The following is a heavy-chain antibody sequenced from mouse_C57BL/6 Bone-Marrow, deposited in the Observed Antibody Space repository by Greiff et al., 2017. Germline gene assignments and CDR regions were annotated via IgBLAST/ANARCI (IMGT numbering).Heavy chain of an antibody. D-gene: IGHD2-5*01. V-gene: IGHV1-50*01. CDR2: IDPSDSYT. J-gene: IGHJ4*01. Sequence: QVQLQQPGAELVKPGASVKLSCKASGYTFTSYWMQWVKQRPGQGLEWIGEIDPSDSYTNYTQKFKGKATLTVDTSSSTAYMPISSLTSEDSAVYYCARKRAYYSNPPYAMDYWGQGTSVTVSS. CDR3: ARKRAYYSNPPYAMDY. CDR1: GYTFTSYW.